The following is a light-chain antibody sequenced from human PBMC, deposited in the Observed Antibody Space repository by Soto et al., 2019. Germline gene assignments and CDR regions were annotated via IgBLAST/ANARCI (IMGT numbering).Light chain of an antibody. J-gene: IGKJ1*01. CDR2: GAS. Sequence: DIVLTQSPGILSSSPGGRATLSCRAIQSVTDNYLAWYQHKPGQAPRLLIYGASSRATGIPDRFSGSGSGTDFTLTISRVEPEDFAVYYCQQRTNWPPWTFGQGTKVDIK. V-gene: IGKV3D-20*02. CDR3: QQRTNWPPWT. CDR1: QSVTDNY.